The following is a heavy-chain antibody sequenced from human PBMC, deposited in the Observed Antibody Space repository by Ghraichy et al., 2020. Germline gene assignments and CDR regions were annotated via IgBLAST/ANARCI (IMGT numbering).Heavy chain of an antibody. CDR2: IGTAGDT. V-gene: IGHV3-13*01. Sequence: SLNISCAASGFTFSSYDMHWVRQATGKGLEWVSAIGTAGDTYYPGSVKGRFTISRENAKNSLYLQMNSLRAGDTAVYYCARVKSADDSSGYYYDYWGQGTLVTVSS. D-gene: IGHD3-22*01. J-gene: IGHJ4*02. CDR3: ARVKSADDSSGYYYDY. CDR1: GFTFSSYD.